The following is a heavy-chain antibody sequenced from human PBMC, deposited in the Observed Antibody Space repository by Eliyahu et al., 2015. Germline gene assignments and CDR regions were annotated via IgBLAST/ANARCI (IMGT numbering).Heavy chain of an antibody. Sequence: QVQLVQSGAEVKKPGSSVKVSCKASGGTFSSXAISWVRQAPGQGLEWMGGIIPIFGTANYAQKFQGRVTITADESTSTAYMELSSLRSEDTAVYYCARADYGSGSYGPREYYYYGMDVWGQGTTVTVSS. D-gene: IGHD3-10*01. CDR2: IIPIFGTA. J-gene: IGHJ6*02. CDR1: GGTFSSXA. V-gene: IGHV1-69*01. CDR3: ARADYGSGSYGPREYYYYGMDV.